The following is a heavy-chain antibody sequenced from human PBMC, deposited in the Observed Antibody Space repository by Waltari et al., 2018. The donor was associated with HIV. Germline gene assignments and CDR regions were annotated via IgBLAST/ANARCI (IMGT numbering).Heavy chain of an antibody. J-gene: IGHJ4*02. D-gene: IGHD3-3*01. CDR2: IYYSGST. Sequence: QLQLPESGPGLVKPSETLSLTCTVSGGSISSSSYYWGLIRLPPGKGLEWIGSIYYSGSTYYNPSLKSRVTISVDTSKNQFSLKLSSVTAADTAVYYCASYETIFGVVTPFDYWGQGTLVTVSS. CDR3: ASYETIFGVVTPFDY. V-gene: IGHV4-39*01. CDR1: GGSISSSSYY.